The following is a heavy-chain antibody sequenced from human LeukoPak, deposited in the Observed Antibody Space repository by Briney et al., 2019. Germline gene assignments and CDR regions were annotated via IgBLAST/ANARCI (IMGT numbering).Heavy chain of an antibody. CDR1: GYTFSSYA. V-gene: IGHV1-3*04. J-gene: IGHJ3*01. CDR2: INTYSGNT. D-gene: IGHD3-22*01. CDR3: ARDLAHDYYDSSYAAFDV. Sequence: ASVKVSCKASGYTFSSYAMHWVRQAPGQRLEWMGWINTYSGNTLYAQSLQGRVTMTADTSTKTAYMDLRSLRSDDTAMYYCARDLAHDYYDSSYAAFDVWGQGTMVTVSS.